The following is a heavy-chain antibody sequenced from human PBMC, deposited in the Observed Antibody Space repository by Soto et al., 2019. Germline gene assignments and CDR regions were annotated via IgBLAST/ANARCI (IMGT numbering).Heavy chain of an antibody. Sequence: PGGSLRLSCAASEFTFSNYAMSWVRQAPGKGLEWVSAISYGGGTTYYADSVKGRFTISRDNSKNTLYLQMNSLRAEDTAVYYCTRWGGSATIPYFDYWGQGTLVTVSS. CDR2: ISYGGGTT. J-gene: IGHJ4*02. CDR1: EFTFSNYA. V-gene: IGHV3-23*01. D-gene: IGHD6-25*01. CDR3: TRWGGSATIPYFDY.